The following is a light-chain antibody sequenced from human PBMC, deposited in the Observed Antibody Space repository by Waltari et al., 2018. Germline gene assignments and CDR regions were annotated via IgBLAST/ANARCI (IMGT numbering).Light chain of an antibody. V-gene: IGKV4-1*01. CDR1: QSVLYISNNKNY. CDR3: QQYGSSPWT. Sequence: DIVMTQSPDSLAVSLGESATINCKSSQSVLYISNNKNYLAWYQQKPGQPPKLLIYWASTRESGVPDRFSGSGSGTDFTLTISRLEPEDFAVYYCQQYGSSPWTFGQGTKVEIK. CDR2: WAS. J-gene: IGKJ1*01.